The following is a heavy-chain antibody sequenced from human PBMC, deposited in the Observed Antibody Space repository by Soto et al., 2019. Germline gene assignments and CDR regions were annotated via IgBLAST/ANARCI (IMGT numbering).Heavy chain of an antibody. CDR1: GFTFSSYA. V-gene: IGHV3-23*01. J-gene: IGHJ4*02. D-gene: IGHD2-15*01. CDR3: ATSSHLCVVRAAVYLDA. Sequence: GGSLRLSCGASGFTFSSYAMSWVRQAPGKGLEWVSAIGGSDGRPYYADSVKGRFAISRDNSKNTLFLQMSSLRAEDSAVYYCATSSHLCVVRAAVYLDAGGQGTLVTVYS. CDR2: IGGSDGRP.